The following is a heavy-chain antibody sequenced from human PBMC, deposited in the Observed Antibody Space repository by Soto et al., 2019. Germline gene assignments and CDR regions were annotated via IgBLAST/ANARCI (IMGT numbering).Heavy chain of an antibody. CDR3: ARGYSSSCVGY. Sequence: PSETLSLTCTVSGGSISSSSYYWGWIRQPPGKGLEWIGSIYYSGSTYYNPSLKSRVTISVDTSKNQFSLKLSSVTAADTAVYYCARGYSSSCVGYWGQGTLVTVS. V-gene: IGHV4-39*01. CDR1: GGSISSSSYY. D-gene: IGHD6-13*01. CDR2: IYYSGST. J-gene: IGHJ4*02.